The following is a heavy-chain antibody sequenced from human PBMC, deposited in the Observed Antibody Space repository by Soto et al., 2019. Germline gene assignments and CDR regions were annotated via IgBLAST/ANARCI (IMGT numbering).Heavy chain of an antibody. Sequence: SETLSLTCTVSGCSISSSSYYWGWIRQPPGKGLEWIGSIYYSGSTYYNPSLKSRVTISVDTSKNQFSLKLSSVTAADTAVYYCARLAGIAVAGKGDYYGMDVWGQGTTVTVS. CDR3: ARLAGIAVAGKGDYYGMDV. J-gene: IGHJ6*02. D-gene: IGHD6-19*01. V-gene: IGHV4-39*01. CDR1: GCSISSSSYY. CDR2: IYYSGST.